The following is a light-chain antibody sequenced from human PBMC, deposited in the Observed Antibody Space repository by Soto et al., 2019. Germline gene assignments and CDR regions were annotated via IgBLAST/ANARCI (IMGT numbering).Light chain of an antibody. Sequence: EIVLTQSPGTLSLSPGERATLSCRASQSVSSYYLAWYQQKPGQAPRLLIYAASSRATGIPDRFSGGGSGTDFTLTISRLEPEDFAVYYCQQCGSSPWTFGQRTKVEIK. CDR2: AAS. CDR1: QSVSSYY. CDR3: QQCGSSPWT. V-gene: IGKV3-20*01. J-gene: IGKJ1*01.